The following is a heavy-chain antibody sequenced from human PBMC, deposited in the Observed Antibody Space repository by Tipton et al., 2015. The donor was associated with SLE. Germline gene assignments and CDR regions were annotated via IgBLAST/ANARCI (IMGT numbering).Heavy chain of an antibody. J-gene: IGHJ5*02. CDR3: ARAFGVVIIGWFDP. V-gene: IGHV4-4*09. CDR2: IYTSGST. CDR1: GGSFSGYY. Sequence: TLSLTCAVYGGSFSGYYWSWIRQPPGKGLEWIGYIYTSGSTNYNPSLKSRVTISVDTSKNQFSLKLSSVTAADTAVYYCARAFGVVIIGWFDPWGQGTLVTVSS. D-gene: IGHD3-3*01.